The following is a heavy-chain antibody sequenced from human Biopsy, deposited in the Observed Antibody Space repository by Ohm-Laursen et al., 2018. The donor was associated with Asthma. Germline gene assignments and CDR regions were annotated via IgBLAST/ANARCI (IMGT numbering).Heavy chain of an antibody. Sequence: SVNVSCKPSGYTFNSAGITWVRQAPGQGLEWMGWISVYNGNTKVAQKLQDRVTMITDTSTSTAYMELRSLRSDDTAVYFCARAVDYSHYYGIDVWGQGTTVTVS. CDR2: ISVYNGNT. CDR3: ARAVDYSHYYGIDV. D-gene: IGHD3-10*01. J-gene: IGHJ6*02. V-gene: IGHV1-18*01. CDR1: GYTFNSAG.